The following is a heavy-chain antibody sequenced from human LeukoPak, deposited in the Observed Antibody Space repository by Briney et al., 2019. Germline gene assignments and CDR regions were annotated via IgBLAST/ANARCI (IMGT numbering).Heavy chain of an antibody. CDR3: AATTVTTYYYYYGMDV. Sequence: ASVKVSCKASGYTFTSYYMHWVRQAPGKGLEWMGGFDPEDGETIYAQKFQGRVTMTEDTSTDTAYMELSSLRSEDTAAYYCAATTVTTYYYYYGMDVWGQGTTVTVSS. CDR2: FDPEDGET. V-gene: IGHV1-24*01. CDR1: GYTFTSYY. J-gene: IGHJ6*02. D-gene: IGHD4-11*01.